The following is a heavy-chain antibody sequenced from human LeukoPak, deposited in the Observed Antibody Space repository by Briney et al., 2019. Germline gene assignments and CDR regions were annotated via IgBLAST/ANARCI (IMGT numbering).Heavy chain of an antibody. CDR2: INHSGST. CDR3: ARVEQLWLEVGWFDP. V-gene: IGHV4-34*01. CDR1: GGSFSGYY. D-gene: IGHD5-18*01. Sequence: PSETLSLTCAVYGGSFSGYYWSWIRQPPGKGLEWIGEINHSGSTNYNPSLKSRVTISVDTSKNQFSLKLSSVTAADTAVYYCARVEQLWLEVGWFDPWGQGTLVTVSS. J-gene: IGHJ5*02.